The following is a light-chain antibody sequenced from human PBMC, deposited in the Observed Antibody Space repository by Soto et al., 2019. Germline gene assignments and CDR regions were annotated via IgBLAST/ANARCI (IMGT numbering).Light chain of an antibody. J-gene: IGKJ1*01. CDR3: MQATQFPWT. Sequence: DIVMTQTPLSSPVTLGQPASISCRSSQSLVHSDGHTYLSWLQQRPGQPPRLLIYKSSNRFSGVPDRFSGSGAGTDFTLKISRVEAEDVGVYYCMQATQFPWTVGQGTKVEIK. CDR2: KSS. CDR1: QSLVHSDGHTY. V-gene: IGKV2-24*01.